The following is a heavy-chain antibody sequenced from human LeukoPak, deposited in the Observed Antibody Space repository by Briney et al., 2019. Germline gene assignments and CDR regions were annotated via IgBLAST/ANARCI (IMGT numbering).Heavy chain of an antibody. CDR3: ARGSNYYDYLDGDY. D-gene: IGHD3-22*01. CDR2: INPNSGGT. V-gene: IGHV1-2*02. J-gene: IGHJ4*02. Sequence: GASVKVSCKASGYTFIGYYMHWVRQAPGQGLEWMGLINPNSGGTKYAQKFQGGVTMTRDTSISTVYLELSRLRSDDTAVYYCARGSNYYDYLDGDYWGQGTLVTVSS. CDR1: GYTFIGYY.